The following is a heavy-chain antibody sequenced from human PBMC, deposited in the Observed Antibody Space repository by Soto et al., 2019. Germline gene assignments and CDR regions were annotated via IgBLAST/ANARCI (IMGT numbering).Heavy chain of an antibody. V-gene: IGHV4-34*01. J-gene: IGHJ4*02. CDR3: ARGLITGSHYSGGWYYFDS. CDR2: INHSGSA. Sequence: SETLSLTCAVYGDSFSAYIGTWIRQTPGKGLQWIGQINHSGSASYNPSLKSRVTISVHTSNSQFSLELSSVTAADTAVYYCARGLITGSHYSGGWYYFDSWGQGTQVTVSS. CDR1: GDSFSAYI. D-gene: IGHD6-19*01.